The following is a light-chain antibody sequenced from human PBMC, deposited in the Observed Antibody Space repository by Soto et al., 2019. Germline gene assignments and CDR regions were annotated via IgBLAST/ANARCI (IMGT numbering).Light chain of an antibody. Sequence: DIQLTQSPSTLSASVGDRVTVTCRASQRIDRYLAWYQQKPGKAPKLLVYDASTLEGGVPSSFSGSGSATEFILTISSLQPDDFATYYCQQYLVYPLTFGGGTKVEI. CDR3: QQYLVYPLT. CDR1: QRIDRY. V-gene: IGKV1-5*01. CDR2: DAS. J-gene: IGKJ4*01.